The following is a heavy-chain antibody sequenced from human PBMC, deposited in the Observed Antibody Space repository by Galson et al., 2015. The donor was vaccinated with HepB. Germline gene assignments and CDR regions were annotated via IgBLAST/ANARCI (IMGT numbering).Heavy chain of an antibody. CDR2: INSEGSAT. CDR1: GFTFSNYW. CDR3: ARGLDQYYFYMDV. V-gene: IGHV3-74*01. D-gene: IGHD2-2*03. Sequence: SLRLSCAASGFTFSNYWINWVRQGPGKRLEWVARINSEGSATSHAASVKGRLAISRDNAKNTLHLQMDSLRDEDTAVYYCARGLDQYYFYMDVWGKGTTVIVSS. J-gene: IGHJ6*03.